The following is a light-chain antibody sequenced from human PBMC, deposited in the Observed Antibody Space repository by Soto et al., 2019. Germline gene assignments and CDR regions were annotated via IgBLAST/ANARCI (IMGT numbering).Light chain of an antibody. CDR2: WSS. CDR3: QQYYTTPYT. CDR1: QSVLYSSNNKNY. V-gene: IGKV4-1*01. Sequence: DIVMTQSPASLAVSLGERATINCKSSQSVLYSSNNKNYLAWYQQKPGQPPKLLIYWSSTRESGVPDRFRGSGSGTDFTLTISSLQAEDVAVYYCQQYYTTPYTFGQGTKVEIK. J-gene: IGKJ2*01.